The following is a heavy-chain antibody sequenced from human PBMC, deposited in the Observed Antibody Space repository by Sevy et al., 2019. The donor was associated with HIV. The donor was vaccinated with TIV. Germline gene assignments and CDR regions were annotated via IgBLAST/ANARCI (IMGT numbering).Heavy chain of an antibody. J-gene: IGHJ6*02. CDR3: AKAREFGCSSTSCYYYYGMDV. Sequence: GGSLRLSCAASGFTFSSYAMSWVRQAPGKGLEWVSAISGSGGSTYYADSVKGRFTISRDNSKNTLYLQMNSLRAEDTAVDYCAKAREFGCSSTSCYYYYGMDVWGQGTTVTVSS. CDR1: GFTFSSYA. V-gene: IGHV3-23*01. D-gene: IGHD2-2*01. CDR2: ISGSGGST.